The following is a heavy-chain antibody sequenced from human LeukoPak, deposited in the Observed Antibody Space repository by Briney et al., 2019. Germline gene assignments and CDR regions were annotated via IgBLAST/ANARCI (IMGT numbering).Heavy chain of an antibody. CDR1: GVSISSSNSY. D-gene: IGHD3-9*01. V-gene: IGHV4-39*01. CDR3: ARRDILTGRDAFDI. J-gene: IGHJ3*02. Sequence: SETLSLTCTVSGVSISSSNSYWGWIRQPPGKGLEWIGSIYYSGNTYYNASLKSQVSISIATSNNQFSLRLTSVTAADTAVYYCARRDILTGRDAFDIWGQGTMVTVSS. CDR2: IYYSGNT.